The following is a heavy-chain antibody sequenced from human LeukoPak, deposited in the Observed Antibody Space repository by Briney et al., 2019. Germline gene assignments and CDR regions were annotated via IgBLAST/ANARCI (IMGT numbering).Heavy chain of an antibody. CDR3: ARTGTYGDYAEY. CDR1: GGSISSYY. CDR2: IYYSGST. Sequence: SETLSFTCPVSGGSISSYYWSWIRQPPGKGLEWIGYIYYSGSTNYNPSLKSRVTISVDTSKNQFSLKLSSVTAADTAVYYCARTGTYGDYAEYWGQGTLVTVSS. D-gene: IGHD4-17*01. J-gene: IGHJ4*02. V-gene: IGHV4-59*01.